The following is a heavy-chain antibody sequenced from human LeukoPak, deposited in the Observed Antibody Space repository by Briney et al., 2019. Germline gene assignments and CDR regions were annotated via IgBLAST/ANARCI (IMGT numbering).Heavy chain of an antibody. CDR2: VDTRGDT. Sequence: SETLSLTCTVSGGSLSRFYWSWVRQPAGKGPGWIGRVDTRGDTHYNPSLKSRATMSLDTSKKQFSLKLNSVAVADTAVYYCARGLGGASYYMDVWGKGTTVTVSS. CDR1: GGSLSRFY. J-gene: IGHJ6*03. V-gene: IGHV4-4*07. CDR3: ARGLGGASYYMDV. D-gene: IGHD3-16*01.